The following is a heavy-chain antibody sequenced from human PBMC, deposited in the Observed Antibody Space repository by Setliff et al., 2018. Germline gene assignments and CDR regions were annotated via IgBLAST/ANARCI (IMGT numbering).Heavy chain of an antibody. D-gene: IGHD2-2*01. CDR2: INHSGST. J-gene: IGHJ4*02. CDR1: GGSINNYY. CDR3: AICRYQVPYNY. Sequence: KPSETLSLTCTVSGGSINNYYWSWIRQPPGKGLEWIGEINHSGSTDYNPSLKSRVTISVDKSKNQFSLKLSSVTAADTAVYYCAICRYQVPYNYWGQGSLVTVSS. V-gene: IGHV4-34*01.